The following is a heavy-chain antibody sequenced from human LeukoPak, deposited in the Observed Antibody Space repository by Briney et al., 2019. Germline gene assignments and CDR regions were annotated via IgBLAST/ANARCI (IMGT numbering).Heavy chain of an antibody. V-gene: IGHV4-30-4*01. D-gene: IGHD3-22*01. CDR1: GGSISSGDYY. CDR3: ARAAAYYYDSSGYYYGDRPGYYFDY. J-gene: IGHJ4*02. Sequence: PSRTLSLTCTVSGGSISSGDYYWSWIRQPPGKGLEWIGYIYYSGSTYYNPSLKSRVTISVDTSKNQFSLKLSSVTAADTAVYYCARAAAYYYDSSGYYYGDRPGYYFDYWGQGTLVTVSS. CDR2: IYYSGST.